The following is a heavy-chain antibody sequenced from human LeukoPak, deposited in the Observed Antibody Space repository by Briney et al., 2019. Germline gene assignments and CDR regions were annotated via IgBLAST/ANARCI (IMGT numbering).Heavy chain of an antibody. CDR2: IDYTRDT. V-gene: IGHV4-59*03. Sequence: SETLSLTCTVSGGPIRSYYWSWIRQPPGKGLEWIGNIDYTRDTNYNPSLRSRVTILVDKSKNQFSLNLNSVTAADMAVYYCARNGPHYYDKSGYLDSWGQGTLVIVSS. CDR1: GGPIRSYY. CDR3: ARNGPHYYDKSGYLDS. J-gene: IGHJ4*02. D-gene: IGHD3-22*01.